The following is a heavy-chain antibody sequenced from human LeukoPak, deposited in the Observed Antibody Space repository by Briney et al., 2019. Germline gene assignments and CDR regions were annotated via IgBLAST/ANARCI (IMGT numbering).Heavy chain of an antibody. V-gene: IGHV4-59*01. CDR1: GGSITSYF. CDR3: AREGGTYTYGPIDP. CDR2: IHSSGST. Sequence: SETLSLTCTVSGGSITSYFWTWIRQPPGKGLEWIGYIHSSGSTKYNPSLKSRVTISVDTSKNQFSLKVNSVTAADTAVYYCAREGGTYTYGPIDPWGQGTLVTVSS. J-gene: IGHJ5*02. D-gene: IGHD5-18*01.